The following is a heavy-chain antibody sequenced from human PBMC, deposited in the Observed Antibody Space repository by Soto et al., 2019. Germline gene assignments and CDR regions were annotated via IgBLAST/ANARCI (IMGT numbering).Heavy chain of an antibody. CDR2: IYYSGST. CDR1: GGSISSGGYY. CDR3: ARDRVRQGWFDR. Sequence: QVQLQESGPGLVKPSQTLSLTCTVSGGSISSGGYYWSWIRQHPGKGLEWIGYIYYSGSTYYNPSRMSRVTLSVDTSKNRCSLKLCSVTAADTAVYYCARDRVRQGWFDRWGQGTLVTVSS. V-gene: IGHV4-31*03. J-gene: IGHJ5*02.